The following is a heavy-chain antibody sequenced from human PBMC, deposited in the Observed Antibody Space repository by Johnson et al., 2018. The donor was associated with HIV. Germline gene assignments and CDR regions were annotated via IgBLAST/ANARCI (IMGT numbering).Heavy chain of an antibody. CDR2: ISYDGSNK. Sequence: HVPLVVSGGSVDRPVGCLILSSAASGFTYSSYGMHWVRQAPGKGLEWVAVISYDGSNKYYADSVKGLSTISRDNSKNPLYLQMNSLRAEDTAVYYCAKDRGSALAQLPIFPSAFDIWGQGTMVTVSS. D-gene: IGHD6-6*01. CDR3: AKDRGSALAQLPIFPSAFDI. V-gene: IGHV3-30*18. J-gene: IGHJ3*02. CDR1: GFTYSSYG.